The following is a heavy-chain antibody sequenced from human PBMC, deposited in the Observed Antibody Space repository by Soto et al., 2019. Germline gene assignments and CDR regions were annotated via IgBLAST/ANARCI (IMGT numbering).Heavy chain of an antibody. CDR2: ISAYNGNT. V-gene: IGHV1-18*01. J-gene: IGHJ4*02. D-gene: IGHD3-22*01. CDR3: ARGLYYYDSSGYYFNY. Sequence: ASVKVSCKASGYTFTSYGISWVRQAPGQGLEWMGWISAYNGNTNYAQKLQGRVTMTTDTSTSTAYMELRSLRSDDTAVYYCARGLYYYDSSGYYFNYWGQGTLVTSPQ. CDR1: GYTFTSYG.